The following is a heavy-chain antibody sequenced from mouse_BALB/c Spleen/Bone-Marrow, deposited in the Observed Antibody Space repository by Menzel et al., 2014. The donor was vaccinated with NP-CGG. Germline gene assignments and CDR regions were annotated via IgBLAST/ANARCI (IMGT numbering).Heavy chain of an antibody. CDR1: GYAFTNYW. J-gene: IGHJ3*01. CDR3: ARELGRGFAY. CDR2: INPGSGGI. Sequence: VQLQQSGVELVRPGTSVRVSCKASGYAFTNYWIEWVKQRPGQGLEWIGVINPGSGGINYNEKFKGKATLTADKSSNTAYMQLSSLTSDDSAVYFCARELGRGFAYWGQGTLVTVSA. D-gene: IGHD4-1*01. V-gene: IGHV1-54*01.